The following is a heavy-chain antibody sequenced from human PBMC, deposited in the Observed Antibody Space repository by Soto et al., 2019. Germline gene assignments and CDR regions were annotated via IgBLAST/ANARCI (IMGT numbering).Heavy chain of an antibody. V-gene: IGHV1-8*02. CDR3: ARTWDYYDSSGSPPLAFDI. J-gene: IGHJ3*02. CDR1: GGTFSSYA. D-gene: IGHD3-22*01. Sequence: ASVKVSCKASGGTFSSYAISWVRQAPGQGLEWMGWIIPNSGTTNYAQKFQGRVTMTRNTSTSTAYMELSSLRSEDTAVYYCARTWDYYDSSGSPPLAFDIWGQGTMVTVSS. CDR2: IIPNSGTT.